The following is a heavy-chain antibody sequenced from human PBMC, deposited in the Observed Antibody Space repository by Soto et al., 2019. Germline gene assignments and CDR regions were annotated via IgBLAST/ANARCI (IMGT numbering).Heavy chain of an antibody. V-gene: IGHV3-15*01. CDR3: TTDPPPSRYCSGGSCYNRRIWEYFQH. CDR1: GFTFSNAW. CDR2: IKSKTDGGTT. J-gene: IGHJ1*01. D-gene: IGHD2-15*01. Sequence: EVQLVESGGGLVKPGGSLRLSCAASGFTFSNAWMSWVRQAPGKGLEWVGRIKSKTDGGTTDYAAPVKGRFTISRDDSKNTLYLQMNSLKTEDTAVYYCTTDPPPSRYCSGGSCYNRRIWEYFQHWGQGTLVTVSS.